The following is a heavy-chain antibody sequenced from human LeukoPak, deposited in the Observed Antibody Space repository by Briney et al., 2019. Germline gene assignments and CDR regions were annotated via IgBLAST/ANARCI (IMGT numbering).Heavy chain of an antibody. V-gene: IGHV4-38-2*02. Sequence: SDTLSLTCTIYGYSITSGYYWGWIRQPPGKGLQWIGSVYHSGNAKYHPSFKSRATISADTSKNQFSLKLRSVTAPDTAMYYCARDLAYCSSTSCGPPPRDPWGQGTLVTVSS. D-gene: IGHD2-2*01. J-gene: IGHJ5*02. CDR2: VYHSGNA. CDR3: ARDLAYCSSTSCGPPPRDP. CDR1: GYSITSGYY.